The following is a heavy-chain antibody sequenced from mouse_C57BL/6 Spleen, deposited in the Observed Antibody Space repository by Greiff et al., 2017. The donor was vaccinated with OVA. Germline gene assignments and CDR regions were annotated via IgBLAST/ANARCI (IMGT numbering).Heavy chain of an antibody. V-gene: IGHV1-54*01. J-gene: IGHJ4*01. CDR2: INPGSGGT. D-gene: IGHD1-1*01. CDR3: ARSGGSSYAMDY. Sequence: VKLQESGAELVRPGTSVKVSCKASGYAFTNYLIEWVKQRPGQGLEWIGVINPGSGGTNYNEKFKGKATLTADKSSSTAYMQLSSLTSEDSAVYFCARSGGSSYAMDYWGQGTSVTVSS. CDR1: GYAFTNYL.